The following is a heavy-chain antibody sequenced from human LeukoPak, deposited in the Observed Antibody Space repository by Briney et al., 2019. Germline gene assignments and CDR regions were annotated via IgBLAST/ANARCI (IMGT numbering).Heavy chain of an antibody. D-gene: IGHD3-16*02. CDR3: ARHYRRAFDI. Sequence: SETLSLTCTVSGDSISSSSYYWGWIRQPPGKGLEWIGSIYYSGSTYYKPSLKSRVIISVDPSKNHFFLKLSSVTAADAAVYYCARHYRRAFDIWGQGTMVTVSS. V-gene: IGHV4-39*01. CDR1: GDSISSSSYY. CDR2: IYYSGST. J-gene: IGHJ3*02.